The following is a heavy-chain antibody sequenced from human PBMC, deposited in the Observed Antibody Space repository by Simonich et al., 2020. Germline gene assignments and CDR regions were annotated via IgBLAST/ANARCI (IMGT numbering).Heavy chain of an antibody. V-gene: IGHV4-34*01. CDR3: ARGLRVAAAGTAFQH. Sequence: QVQLQQWGAGLLKPSETLSLTCAGYGGSFSGYYWSWIRQPPGKGLEWIGELNHSGSTNYNPSLKRRVTISVDTSKHQFSLRLSSVTAADTAVYYCARGLRVAAAGTAFQHWGQGTLVTVSS. CDR1: GGSFSGYY. CDR2: LNHSGST. J-gene: IGHJ1*01. D-gene: IGHD6-13*01.